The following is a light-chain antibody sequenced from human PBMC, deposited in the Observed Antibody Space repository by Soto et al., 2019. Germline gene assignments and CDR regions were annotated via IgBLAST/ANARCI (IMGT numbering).Light chain of an antibody. V-gene: IGKV1-5*01. CDR2: DAS. CDR1: QSIISG. J-gene: IGKJ1*01. CDR3: QPYNSYSWR. Sequence: DIQMTPSPSTLSASVVDIVIISCLASQSIISGLAWYQPKPGKAPKLLIYDASSLESGVPSRLSGNRSGTEFTLTISSLQPDDFATYCCQPYNSYSWRSGQGA.